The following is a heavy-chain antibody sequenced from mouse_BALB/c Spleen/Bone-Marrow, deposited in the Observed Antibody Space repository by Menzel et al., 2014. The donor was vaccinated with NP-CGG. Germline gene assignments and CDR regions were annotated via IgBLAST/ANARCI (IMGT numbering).Heavy chain of an antibody. CDR3: ARDGNYAMDY. V-gene: IGHV1-22*01. Sequence: EVQVVVSGPELVKPGASVKMSCKTSGYTFTEYTMHWVKQSHGKSLEWIGVINPNNGGTSYKQKFKDKATLTVDKSSSTAYMEFRSLTSEDSAVYYCARDGNYAMDYWGQGTSVTVSS. CDR2: INPNNGGT. D-gene: IGHD2-1*01. CDR1: GYTFTEYT. J-gene: IGHJ4*01.